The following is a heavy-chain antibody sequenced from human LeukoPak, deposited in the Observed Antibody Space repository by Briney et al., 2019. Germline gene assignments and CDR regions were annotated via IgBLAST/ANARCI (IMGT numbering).Heavy chain of an antibody. Sequence: KASETLSLTCTVPGGSISTYYWSWIRQPPGKGLEWIGYIYYSGSTNYNPSLKSRVTISVDTSKNQFSLKLNSVTAADTAVYYCARWARWLQLTDDAFEIWGQGTVVTVSS. D-gene: IGHD5-24*01. V-gene: IGHV4-59*01. CDR2: IYYSGST. J-gene: IGHJ3*02. CDR1: GGSISTYY. CDR3: ARWARWLQLTDDAFEI.